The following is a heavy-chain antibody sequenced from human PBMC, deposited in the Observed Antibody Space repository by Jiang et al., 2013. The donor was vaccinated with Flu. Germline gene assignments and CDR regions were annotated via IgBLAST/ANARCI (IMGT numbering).Heavy chain of an antibody. V-gene: IGHV3-49*05. CDR1: GFTFGDYT. CDR3: SRSSRDTAVVAMFFDY. D-gene: IGHD5-18*01. Sequence: VQLVESGGGLVKPGRSLRLSCTASGFTFGDYTMSWFRQAPGKGLEWVGFIRGKPYGGTTEYAASVKGRFTISRDDSRSIAYLQMNSLKTEDTAIYYCSRSSRDTAVVAMFFDYWGQGTLVTVSS. CDR2: IRGKPYGGTT. J-gene: IGHJ4*02.